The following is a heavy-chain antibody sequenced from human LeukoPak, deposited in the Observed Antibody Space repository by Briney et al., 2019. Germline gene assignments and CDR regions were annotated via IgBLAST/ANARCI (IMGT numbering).Heavy chain of an antibody. D-gene: IGHD3-10*01. Sequence: GASVKVSCKASGYTFTSYGINWVRQATGQGLEWMGWMNPNSGNTGYAQKFQGRVTITRNTSISTAYMELSSLRSEDTAVYYCERGLITMVRGVIIIPYYYYYYMDVWGKGTTVTVSS. CDR3: ERGLITMVRGVIIIPYYYYYYMDV. J-gene: IGHJ6*03. CDR1: GYTFTSYG. V-gene: IGHV1-8*03. CDR2: MNPNSGNT.